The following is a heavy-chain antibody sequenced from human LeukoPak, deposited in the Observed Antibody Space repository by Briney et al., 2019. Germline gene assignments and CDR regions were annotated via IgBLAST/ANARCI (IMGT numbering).Heavy chain of an antibody. CDR2: FSWNGAAI. D-gene: IGHD6-13*01. J-gene: IGHJ4*02. V-gene: IGHV3-9*01. Sequence: QPGRSLRLSCAASGFTFHDYAMHWVRQAPGKGLEWVSGFSWNGAAIGYADSVKGRFTISRDNAKNSLYLQMNSLRAEDTALYYCAKGWNNSSWYAGYYDFWGQGTQVTVSS. CDR3: AKGWNNSSWYAGYYDF. CDR1: GFTFHDYA.